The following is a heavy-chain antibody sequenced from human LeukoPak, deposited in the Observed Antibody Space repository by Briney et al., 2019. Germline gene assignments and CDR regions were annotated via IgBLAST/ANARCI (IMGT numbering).Heavy chain of an antibody. CDR3: ARDKGLRFLEWLLYDY. CDR1: GYTITDYY. CDR2: IIPNTGGT. V-gene: IGHV1-2*02. Sequence: ASVKVSCKASGYTITDYYLHWVRQAPGQGLEWMGWIIPNTGGTNYAQKFQGRVTMTRDTSTSTVYMELSSLRSEDTAVYYCARDKGLRFLEWLLYDYWGQGTLVTVSS. D-gene: IGHD3-3*01. J-gene: IGHJ4*02.